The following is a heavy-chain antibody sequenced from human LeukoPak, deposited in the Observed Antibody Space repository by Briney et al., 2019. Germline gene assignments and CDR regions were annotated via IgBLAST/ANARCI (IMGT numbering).Heavy chain of an antibody. V-gene: IGHV3-30*18. J-gene: IGHJ1*01. D-gene: IGHD6-19*01. CDR1: GFTFSSYG. CDR3: AKDPAVAGTGDAEHFQH. CDR2: ISYDGSNK. Sequence: GGSLRLSCAASGFTFSSYGMHWVRQAPGKGLEWVAIISYDGSNKYYADSVKGRFTISRDNSKNTLYLQMNSLRAEDTAVYYCAKDPAVAGTGDAEHFQHWGQGTLVTVSS.